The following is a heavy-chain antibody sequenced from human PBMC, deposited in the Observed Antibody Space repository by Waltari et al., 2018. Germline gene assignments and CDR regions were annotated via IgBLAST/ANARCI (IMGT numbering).Heavy chain of an antibody. Sequence: QLQLQESGPGLMRPSETLSLTCTVSGGSTSSPNYYWDWSRQRPGKGLEWLVGVFYSGTTYYNPAFKRRVTTSGEKSKTQFSLRLSFVTAADTAMYYCAGRRGLSGGDFDRWGQGILVAVSS. D-gene: IGHD2-21*01. CDR3: AGRRGLSGGDFDR. V-gene: IGHV4-39*07. J-gene: IGHJ4*02. CDR2: VFYSGTT. CDR1: GGSTSSPNYY.